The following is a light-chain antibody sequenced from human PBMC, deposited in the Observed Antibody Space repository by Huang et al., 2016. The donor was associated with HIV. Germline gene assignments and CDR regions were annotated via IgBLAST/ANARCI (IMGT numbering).Light chain of an antibody. V-gene: IGKV2-28*01. CDR3: MQALQTRYT. CDR2: VSS. Sequence: DIVMTQSPLSLPVTPGEPASISCRSSQGLFHRNGFNYLDWYLQKQGQSSLVLIYVSSNRASGVPDRVSGSGSSTEFTLRISRAEAEDVGVDYYMQALQTRYTFGQGTKLEIK. CDR1: QGLFHRNGFNY. J-gene: IGKJ2*01.